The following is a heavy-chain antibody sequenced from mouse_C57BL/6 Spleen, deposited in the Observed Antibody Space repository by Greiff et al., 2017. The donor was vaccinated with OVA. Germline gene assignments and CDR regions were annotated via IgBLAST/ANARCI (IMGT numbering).Heavy chain of an antibody. Sequence: QVQLQQSGPELVKPGASVKISCKASGYAFSSSWMNWVKQRPGKGLEWIGRIYPGDGDTNYNGKFKGKATLTADKSSSTAYMQLSSLTSEDSAVYFWASLGDGYNFDYWGQGTTLTVSS. V-gene: IGHV1-82*01. J-gene: IGHJ2*01. CDR3: ASLGDGYNFDY. CDR2: IYPGDGDT. CDR1: GYAFSSSW. D-gene: IGHD2-3*01.